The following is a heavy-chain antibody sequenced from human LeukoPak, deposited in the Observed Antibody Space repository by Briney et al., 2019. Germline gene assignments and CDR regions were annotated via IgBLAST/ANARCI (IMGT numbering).Heavy chain of an antibody. Sequence: GGSLRLSCAASGFTFSNYLMHWVRRAPGKGLEWVAVISSEGDKTFYADSVRGRFTLSRDNSKNTLYLQMNSLRDDDTATYYCARDAGTIWNAVNEPHEYWGQGTLVTVSA. V-gene: IGHV3-30-3*01. J-gene: IGHJ4*02. D-gene: IGHD1-1*01. CDR3: ARDAGTIWNAVNEPHEY. CDR2: ISSEGDKT. CDR1: GFTFSNYL.